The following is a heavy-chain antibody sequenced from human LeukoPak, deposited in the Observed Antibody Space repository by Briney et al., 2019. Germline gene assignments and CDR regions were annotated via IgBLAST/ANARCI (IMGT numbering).Heavy chain of an antibody. Sequence: ASVKVSCKASGYTFTSYDINWVRQATGQGLEWMGWMNPNSGNTGYAQKFQGRVTMTRNTSISTAYMELSRLRSDDTAVYYCARGMGIAAAGEDAFDIWGQGTMVTVSS. CDR1: GYTFTSYD. J-gene: IGHJ3*02. CDR2: MNPNSGNT. D-gene: IGHD6-13*01. V-gene: IGHV1-8*01. CDR3: ARGMGIAAAGEDAFDI.